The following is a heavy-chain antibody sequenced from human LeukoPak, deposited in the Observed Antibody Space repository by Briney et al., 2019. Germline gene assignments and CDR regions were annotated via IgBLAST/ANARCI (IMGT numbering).Heavy chain of an antibody. CDR2: ILPTDSDT. Sequence: GESLQISCQGSGYSFSSYWIGWVRQMPGRGLEWMGNILPTDSDTRYSPSFQGQVTISADKSIITAYLHWSSLKASDTAMYYCARLRYSYGPYDAFDIWGQGTMVTVSS. D-gene: IGHD5-18*01. J-gene: IGHJ3*02. CDR3: ARLRYSYGPYDAFDI. CDR1: GYSFSSYW. V-gene: IGHV5-51*01.